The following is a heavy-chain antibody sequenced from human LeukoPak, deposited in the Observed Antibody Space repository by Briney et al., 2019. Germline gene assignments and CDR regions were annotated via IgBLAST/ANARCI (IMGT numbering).Heavy chain of an antibody. CDR3: GRGYYYDSSGYYYYFDY. J-gene: IGHJ4*02. CDR2: INHSGST. D-gene: IGHD3-22*01. V-gene: IGHV4-34*01. Sequence: SETLSLTCAVYGGSFSGYYWSWIRQPPGKGLEWIGEINHSGSTNYNPSLKSRVTISVDTSKNQFSLKLSSVTAADTAVYYCGRGYYYDSSGYYYYFDYWGQGTLVTVSS. CDR1: GGSFSGYY.